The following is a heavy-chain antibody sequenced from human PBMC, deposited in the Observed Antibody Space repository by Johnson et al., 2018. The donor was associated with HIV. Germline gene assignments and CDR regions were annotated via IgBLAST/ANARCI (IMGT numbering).Heavy chain of an antibody. CDR1: GFTFRSYW. CDR2: INRDGSST. CDR3: AKGGSSNDAFDI. Sequence: VQLVESGGGLVQSGGSLRLYCAASGFTFRSYWMHWVRQAPGQGLVWVSRINRDGSSTYYADSVKGRFTISRDNSKNTLYLQLNSRRAEDTAVYYCAKGGSSNDAFDIWGQGTMVTVSS. D-gene: IGHD6-13*01. V-gene: IGHV3-74*02. J-gene: IGHJ3*02.